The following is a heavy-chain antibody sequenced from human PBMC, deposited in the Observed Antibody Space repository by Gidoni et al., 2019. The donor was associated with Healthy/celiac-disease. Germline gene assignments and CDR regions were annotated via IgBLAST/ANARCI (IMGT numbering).Heavy chain of an antibody. V-gene: IGHV4-34*12. CDR2: IIHSGST. Sequence: QVQLQQWGAGLLKPSETLSLTCAVYGGSFSGYYWSWIRQPPGKGLEWNGEIIHSGSTNYNPSLKSRVTISVDTSKNQFSLKLSSVTAADTAVYYCARDSQSYDFWSNQAFDYWGQGTLVTVSS. CDR1: GGSFSGYY. J-gene: IGHJ4*02. CDR3: ARDSQSYDFWSNQAFDY. D-gene: IGHD3-3*01.